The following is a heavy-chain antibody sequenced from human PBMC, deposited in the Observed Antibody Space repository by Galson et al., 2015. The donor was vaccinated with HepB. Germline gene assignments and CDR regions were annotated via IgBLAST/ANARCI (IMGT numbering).Heavy chain of an antibody. Sequence: SLRLSCAASGFSVSNNPMSWVRQAPGKGLEWVSVIYSDDTTHYTDSVKGRVTISRDNYKNTLSLQMNTLRAEETAVYYCARGWFGDGFDPWGQGTLVTVSS. CDR3: ARGWFGDGFDP. V-gene: IGHV3-66*02. CDR2: IYSDDTT. J-gene: IGHJ5*02. D-gene: IGHD3-10*01. CDR1: GFSVSNNP.